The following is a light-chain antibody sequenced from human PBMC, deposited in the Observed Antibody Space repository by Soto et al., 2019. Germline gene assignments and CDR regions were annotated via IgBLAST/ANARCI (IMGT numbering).Light chain of an antibody. J-gene: IGKJ1*01. CDR3: QRDNSYPGT. CDR2: KAS. V-gene: IGKV1-5*03. CDR1: QSISSW. Sequence: DIQMTQSPSTLSASVGDRVTITCRASQSISSWLAWYQQKPGKAPKLLIYKASSLESGVPSRFSGSGSGTEFTLTISSLQPDDFATYYCQRDNSYPGTFGQGTKVEIK.